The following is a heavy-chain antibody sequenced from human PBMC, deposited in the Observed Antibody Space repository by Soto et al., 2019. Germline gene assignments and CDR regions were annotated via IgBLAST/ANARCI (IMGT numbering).Heavy chain of an antibody. D-gene: IGHD3-10*01. Sequence: SETLSLTCSVTGGSINSYYWTWIRQPPGKGLEWIGYIYYSGSTNYNPSLKSRVTISVDTSKNQFSLKLDSVTAADTAVYYCARGLGERKNSFDYRGQGTLVTVSS. CDR2: IYYSGST. CDR3: ARGLGERKNSFDY. J-gene: IGHJ4*02. V-gene: IGHV4-59*01. CDR1: GGSINSYY.